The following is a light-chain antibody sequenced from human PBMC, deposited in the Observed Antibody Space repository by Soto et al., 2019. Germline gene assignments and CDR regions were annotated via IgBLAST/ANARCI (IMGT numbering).Light chain of an antibody. CDR1: QDISSW. V-gene: IGKV1-12*02. J-gene: IGKJ4*01. CDR3: QQTHSFPFT. Sequence: DIQMTQSPSSVSASVGDRVTITCRASQDISSWLAWYQQIPGKAPKLLINAASSLQSGVPSTFSGSRSGTDFTLTISSLQPEDFATYYCQQTHSFPFTFGGGTKVEIK. CDR2: AAS.